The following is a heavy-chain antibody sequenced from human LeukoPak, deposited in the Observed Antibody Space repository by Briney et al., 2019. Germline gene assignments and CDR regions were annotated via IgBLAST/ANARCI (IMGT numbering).Heavy chain of an antibody. CDR3: ARPFIETPSLGALDY. CDR2: INPDSGGT. Sequence: ASVKVSCKASGYIFTSYYVHWVRQAPGQGLEWMGWINPDSGGTNYAQNFQGRVTMTRDTSISTAYMELSRLRSDDTAVYYCARPFIETPSLGALDYWGQGTLVTVSS. V-gene: IGHV1-2*02. J-gene: IGHJ4*02. D-gene: IGHD4-23*01. CDR1: GYIFTSYY.